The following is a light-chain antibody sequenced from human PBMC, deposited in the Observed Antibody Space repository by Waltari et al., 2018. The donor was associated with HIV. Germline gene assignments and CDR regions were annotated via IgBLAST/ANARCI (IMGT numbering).Light chain of an antibody. CDR3: QTWDTGPWV. CDR1: GGHSSSA. J-gene: IGLJ3*02. CDR2: PNSDGSH. Sequence: QLILTPSPSASPSLAASVRPACTLSGGHSSSAIASHQLQPEEAPRYLLTPNSDGSHTKGDGIPDRFSGSSSGTERVLTISSLQSDDEADYYCQTWDTGPWVFGGGTKLTVL. V-gene: IGLV4-69*02.